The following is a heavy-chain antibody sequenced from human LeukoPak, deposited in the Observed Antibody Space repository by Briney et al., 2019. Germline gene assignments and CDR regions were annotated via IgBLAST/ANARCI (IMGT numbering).Heavy chain of an antibody. CDR1: GYTFTSYG. D-gene: IGHD3-3*01. CDR3: ARGHLRTILNWFDP. Sequence: ASVKVSCKASGYTFTSYGISWVRQAPGQGLEWMGGIIPIFGTANYAQKFQGRVTITADESTSTAYMELSSLRSEDTAVYYCARGHLRTILNWFDPWGQGTLVTVSS. CDR2: IIPIFGTA. J-gene: IGHJ5*02. V-gene: IGHV1-69*13.